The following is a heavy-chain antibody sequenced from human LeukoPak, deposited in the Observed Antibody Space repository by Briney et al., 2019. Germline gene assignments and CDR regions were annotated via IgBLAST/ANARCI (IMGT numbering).Heavy chain of an antibody. V-gene: IGHV3-7*01. Sequence: GGSLRLSCAASGFSFSSYWTSWVRQAPGKGLEWVANIKQDGSEKYYVDSVKGRFTISRDNAKNSLYLQMNSLGAEDTAVYYCARVNSVPAAIIHYYYMDVWGKGATVTVSS. J-gene: IGHJ6*03. D-gene: IGHD2-2*01. CDR3: ARVNSVPAAIIHYYYMDV. CDR2: IKQDGSEK. CDR1: GFSFSSYW.